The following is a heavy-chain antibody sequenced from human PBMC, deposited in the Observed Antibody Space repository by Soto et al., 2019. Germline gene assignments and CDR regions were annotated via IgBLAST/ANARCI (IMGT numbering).Heavy chain of an antibody. V-gene: IGHV3-53*01. D-gene: IGHD1-26*01. CDR1: GFKVGSSY. J-gene: IGHJ4*02. CDR2: IVSGGST. Sequence: EVKVIESGGDLIEPGGSLRLSCAASGFKVGSSYVTWVRQAPGEGLEWVSVIVSGGSTHYADSVTGRFTVSRNVSNNTLYLHMSSLRAEDTAVYFCATDSRNVGIGYFDSWGPGTLVTVSS. CDR3: ATDSRNVGIGYFDS.